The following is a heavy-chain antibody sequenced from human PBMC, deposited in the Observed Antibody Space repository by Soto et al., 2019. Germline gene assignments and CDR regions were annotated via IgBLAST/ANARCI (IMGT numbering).Heavy chain of an antibody. D-gene: IGHD1-26*01. CDR3: ARELPPSDY. CDR1: GYTFTSYY. CDR2: ISAYNGNT. Sequence: QVQLVQSGAEVKKPGASVKVSCKASGYTFTSYYISWVRQAPGQGLEWMGWISAYNGNTNYAQKLQGRVTMTTDTAASTAYREVRSLRSDDTAVYYCARELPPSDYWGQGTLVTVSS. J-gene: IGHJ4*02. V-gene: IGHV1-18*01.